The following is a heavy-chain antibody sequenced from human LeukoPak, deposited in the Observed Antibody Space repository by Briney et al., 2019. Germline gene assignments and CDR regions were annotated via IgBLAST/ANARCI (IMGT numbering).Heavy chain of an antibody. CDR2: IKSKTDGGTT. CDR3: ATHLFGGYYMDV. V-gene: IGHV3-15*01. CDR1: GFTFSNAW. J-gene: IGHJ6*03. D-gene: IGHD3-10*02. Sequence: GGSLRLSCAASGFTFSNAWMSWVRQAPGKGLEWVGRIKSKTDGGTTDYAASVKGRFTISRDDSKNTLYLQMNSLKTEDTAVYYCATHLFGGYYMDVWGKGTTVTVSS.